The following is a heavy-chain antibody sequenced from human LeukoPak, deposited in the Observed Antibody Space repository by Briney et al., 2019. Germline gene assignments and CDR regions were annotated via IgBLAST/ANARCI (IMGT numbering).Heavy chain of an antibody. V-gene: IGHV1-18*01. Sequence: ASVKVSCKASGYTFTSYGISWVRQAPGQGREGRGWISAYNGNTNYAQKLQGRVTMTTDTSTSTAYMELRSLRSDDTAVYYCAREEVGCSGGSCGAAEFDPWGQGTLVTVSS. CDR2: ISAYNGNT. D-gene: IGHD2-15*01. CDR3: AREEVGCSGGSCGAAEFDP. CDR1: GYTFTSYG. J-gene: IGHJ5*02.